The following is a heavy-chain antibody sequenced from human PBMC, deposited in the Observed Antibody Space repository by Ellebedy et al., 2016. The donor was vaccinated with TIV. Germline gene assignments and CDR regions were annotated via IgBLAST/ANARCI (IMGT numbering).Heavy chain of an antibody. CDR1: GFSLSTYGMC. D-gene: IGHD3-3*01. J-gene: IGHJ6*02. CDR2: IDWDDDT. CDR3: ARRVWSTLARDYGLDV. Sequence: SGPTLVXPTQPLTLTCTFTGFSLSTYGMCVSWIRQPPGKALEWLARIDWDDDTYYSTSLRTRVTISKDTSKNQVVLTMANMDPVDTATYYCARRVWSTLARDYGLDVWGQGTTVTVSS. V-gene: IGHV2-70*11.